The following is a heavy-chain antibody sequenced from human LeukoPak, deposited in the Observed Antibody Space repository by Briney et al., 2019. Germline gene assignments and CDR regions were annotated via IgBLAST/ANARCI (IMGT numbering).Heavy chain of an antibody. V-gene: IGHV1-24*01. Sequence: GASVKVSCKVSGYTLTELSMHWVRQAPGKGLEWMGGFDPEDGETIYAQKFQGRVTMTEDTSTDTAYMELSSLRSEDTAVYYCATESGFWSGYCMDVWGQGTTVTVSS. CDR3: ATESGFWSGYCMDV. CDR1: GYTLTELS. D-gene: IGHD3-3*01. CDR2: FDPEDGET. J-gene: IGHJ6*02.